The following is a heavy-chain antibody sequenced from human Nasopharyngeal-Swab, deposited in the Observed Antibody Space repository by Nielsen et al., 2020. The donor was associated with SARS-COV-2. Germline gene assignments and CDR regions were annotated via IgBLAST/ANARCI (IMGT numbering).Heavy chain of an antibody. V-gene: IGHV3-74*01. D-gene: IGHD5-18*01. CDR1: GFTFNSYW. Sequence: GESLKISCAASGFTFNSYWMHWVRQAPGKGLVWVSRINSDGSTTNYADSVKGRFTISRDNAKNTLYLQMNSLRPEDTAVYYCATTLRGNSDGRYWGQGTLVTVSS. CDR2: INSDGSTT. J-gene: IGHJ4*02. CDR3: ATTLRGNSDGRY.